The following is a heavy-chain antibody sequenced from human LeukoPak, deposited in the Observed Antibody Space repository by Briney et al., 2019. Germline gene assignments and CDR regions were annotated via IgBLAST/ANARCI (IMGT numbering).Heavy chain of an antibody. D-gene: IGHD3-10*01. CDR3: ARGPMRGSGSYSAFDI. V-gene: IGHV1-69*13. CDR1: GYTFTSYG. Sequence: SVKVSCKASGYTFTSYGIIWVRQAPGQGLEWMGGIIPIFGTANYAQKFQGRVTITADESTSTAYMELSSLRSEDTAVYYCARGPMRGSGSYSAFDIWGQGTMVTVSS. CDR2: IIPIFGTA. J-gene: IGHJ3*02.